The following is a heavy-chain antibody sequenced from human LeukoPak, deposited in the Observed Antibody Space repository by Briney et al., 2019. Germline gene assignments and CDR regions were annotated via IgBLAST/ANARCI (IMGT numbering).Heavy chain of an antibody. CDR2: IYYSGST. Sequence: RASETLSLTCTVSSGSISGYYLSWIRQPPGTGLEWIGYIYYSGSTNYNPPLKSRVTMSIDTSTNQFFLKLSSVTAADTAVYYCVRTNNPDFYDDWGQGTLVTVSS. J-gene: IGHJ4*02. V-gene: IGHV4-59*01. CDR3: VRTNNPDFYDD. CDR1: SGSISGYY.